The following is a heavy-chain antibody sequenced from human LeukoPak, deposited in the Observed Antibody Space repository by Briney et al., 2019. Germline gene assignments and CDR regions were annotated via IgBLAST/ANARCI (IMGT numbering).Heavy chain of an antibody. V-gene: IGHV4-39*01. CDR2: IYYSGST. Sequence: SETLSLTCTVSGGSISSSSYYWGWIRQPPGKGLEWIGSIYYSGSTYYNPSLKSRVTISVDTSRNQLSLKLSSVTAADTAVYYCARHAYPIFGVVARSDYYMDVWGKGTTVTVSS. J-gene: IGHJ6*03. D-gene: IGHD3-3*01. CDR3: ARHAYPIFGVVARSDYYMDV. CDR1: GGSISSSSYY.